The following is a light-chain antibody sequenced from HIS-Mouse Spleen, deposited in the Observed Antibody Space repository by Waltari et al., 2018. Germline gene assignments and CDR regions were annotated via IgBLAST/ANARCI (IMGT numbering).Light chain of an antibody. CDR1: SSDVGVHNY. Sequence: QSALTQPASVSGSPGQSITISCTGTSSDVGVHNYVSWYQQHPGKAPKLMIYEVSNRPSGVSNRFSGSKSGNTASLTISGLQAEDEADYYCSSYTSSSTYVFGTGTKVTVL. J-gene: IGLJ1*01. V-gene: IGLV2-14*01. CDR2: EVS. CDR3: SSYTSSSTYV.